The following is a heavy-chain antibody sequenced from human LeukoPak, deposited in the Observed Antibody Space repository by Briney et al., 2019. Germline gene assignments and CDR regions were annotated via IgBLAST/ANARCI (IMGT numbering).Heavy chain of an antibody. V-gene: IGHV1-3*01. CDR1: GCTFTSYA. D-gene: IGHD6-19*01. J-gene: IGHJ4*02. CDR2: INAGNGNT. Sequence: ASVKVSCKASGCTFTSYAMHWVRQAPGQRLEWMGWINAGNGNTKYSQKFQGRVTITRDTSASTAYMELSSLRSEDTAVYYCARDKVAGTMDYWGQGTLVTVSS. CDR3: ARDKVAGTMDY.